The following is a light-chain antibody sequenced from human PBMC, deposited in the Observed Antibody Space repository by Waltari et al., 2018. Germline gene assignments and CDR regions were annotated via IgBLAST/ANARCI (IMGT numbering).Light chain of an antibody. Sequence: IVLTQSPGPLSLSPGERAPLSCKAGASVVRMKIAWYQQKPGQGPRLIIHVASNRAAGIPDRFMGSGSETDFTLTISRLEPEDFGTYYCQQYGTSVFTFGPGTKVEI. CDR3: QQYGTSVFT. CDR2: VAS. J-gene: IGKJ3*01. V-gene: IGKV3-20*01. CDR1: ASVVRMK.